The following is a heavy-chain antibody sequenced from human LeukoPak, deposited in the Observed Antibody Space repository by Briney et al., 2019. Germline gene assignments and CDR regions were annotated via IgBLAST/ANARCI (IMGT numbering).Heavy chain of an antibody. J-gene: IGHJ4*02. CDR2: IKQDGSEK. V-gene: IGHV3-7*01. CDR3: ARGGINWVNTHFDY. Sequence: QPGGSLRLSCAASGFTFSSYWMSWVRQAPGKGLEWVANIKQDGSEKYYVDSVKGRFTISRDNAKNSLYLQMNSLRAEDTAVYYCARGGINWVNTHFDYWGQGTLVTVSS. CDR1: GFTFSSYW. D-gene: IGHD1-1*01.